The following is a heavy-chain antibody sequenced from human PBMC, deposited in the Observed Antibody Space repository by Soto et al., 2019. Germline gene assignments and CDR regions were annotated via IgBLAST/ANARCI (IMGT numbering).Heavy chain of an antibody. J-gene: IGHJ6*03. V-gene: IGHV6-1*01. D-gene: IGHD1-7*01. CDR3: AGTTSHQWYYMDV. CDR2: TYYRSRWYN. Sequence: PSQTLSLTCAISGDSVSSNSAAWNWIRLSPSRGLEWLARTYYRSRWYNDYAVSVRSRITVNPDTSKNQFSLQLISVTPEDTAVYYCAGTTSHQWYYMDVWGKGTTVTVSS. CDR1: GDSVSSNSAA.